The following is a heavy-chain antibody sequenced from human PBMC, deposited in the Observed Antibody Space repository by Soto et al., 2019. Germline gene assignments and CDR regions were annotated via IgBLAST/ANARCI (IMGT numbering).Heavy chain of an antibody. CDR2: IYYSGST. CDR3: ARKQRGYSGYDSWFDP. J-gene: IGHJ5*02. D-gene: IGHD5-12*01. V-gene: IGHV4-59*01. CDR1: DGSISSYY. Sequence: SETLSLTCTVADGSISSYYSSWIRKPPGKGLEWIGYIYYSGSTNYNPSLKSRVTISVDTSKNQFSLKLSSVTAADTAVYYCARKQRGYSGYDSWFDPWGQGTLVTSPQ.